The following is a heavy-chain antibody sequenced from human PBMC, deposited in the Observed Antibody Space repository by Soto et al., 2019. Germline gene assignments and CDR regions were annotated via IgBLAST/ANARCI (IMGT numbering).Heavy chain of an antibody. CDR2: GSPIFGTA. CDR3: ARSQGGSSSLDIYYYYYYGMDV. Sequence: QVQLVQSGAEVKKPGSSVKVSCKAPGGTFSSYAISWVRQAPGQGLEWMGGGSPIFGTAKYAQKIQGRVTITADESTSTGYLELRSLRSEDTAVYYCARSQGGSSSLDIYYYYYYGMDVWGQGTTVTVSS. D-gene: IGHD2-15*01. J-gene: IGHJ6*02. CDR1: GGTFSSYA. V-gene: IGHV1-69*01.